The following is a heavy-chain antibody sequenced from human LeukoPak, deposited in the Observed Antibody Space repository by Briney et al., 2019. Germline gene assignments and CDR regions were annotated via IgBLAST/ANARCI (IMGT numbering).Heavy chain of an antibody. CDR1: GYSISCGYY. Sequence: SETLSLTCTVSGYSISCGYYWGWIRQPPGMGLEWIGSIYHTGSTYYNPSLKSRVTISVDTSKNQFSLKLSSVAAADTAVYYCARVPSTNYYDSSGYWGYFDYWGQGTLVTVSS. D-gene: IGHD3-22*01. V-gene: IGHV4-38-2*02. CDR3: ARVPSTNYYDSSGYWGYFDY. J-gene: IGHJ4*02. CDR2: IYHTGST.